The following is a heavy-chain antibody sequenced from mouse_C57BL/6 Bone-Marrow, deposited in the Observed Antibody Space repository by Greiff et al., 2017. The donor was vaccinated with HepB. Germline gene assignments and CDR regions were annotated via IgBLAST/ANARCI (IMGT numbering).Heavy chain of an antibody. CDR1: GYSITSGYY. D-gene: IGHD2-14*01. CDR3: ARSGVRRGY. J-gene: IGHJ2*01. CDR2: ISDDGSN. V-gene: IGHV3-6*01. Sequence: ESGPGLVKPSQSLSLTCSVTGYSITSGYYWNWIRQFPGNKLEWMGYISDDGSNNYNPSLKNRISITRDTSKNQFFLKLNSVTTEDTATYYCARSGVRRGYWGQGTTLTVSS.